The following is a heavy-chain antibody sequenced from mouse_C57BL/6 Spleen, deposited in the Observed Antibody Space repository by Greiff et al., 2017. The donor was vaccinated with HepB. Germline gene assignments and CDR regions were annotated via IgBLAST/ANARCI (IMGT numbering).Heavy chain of an antibody. Sequence: VQVVESGPELVKPGASVKISCKASGYAFSSSWMNWVKQRPGKGLEWIGRIYPGDGDTNYNGKFKGKATLTADKSSSTAYMQLSSLTSEDSAVYFCARSNYWYFDVWGTGTTVTVSS. CDR1: GYAFSSSW. D-gene: IGHD2-5*01. CDR2: IYPGDGDT. J-gene: IGHJ1*03. V-gene: IGHV1-82*01. CDR3: ARSNYWYFDV.